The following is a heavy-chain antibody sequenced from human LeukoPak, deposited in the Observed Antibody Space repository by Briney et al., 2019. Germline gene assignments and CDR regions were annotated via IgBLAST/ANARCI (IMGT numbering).Heavy chain of an antibody. Sequence: GESLKISCKSSGYSFTGYWTGWVRQMPGKGLEWMGIIYPGDSDTRYSPSFQGQVTIPADKSISTAYLQWSSLKASDTAMYYCARSSSSRAARWFDPWGQGTLVTVSS. CDR2: IYPGDSDT. D-gene: IGHD6-13*01. CDR1: GYSFTGYW. J-gene: IGHJ5*02. CDR3: ARSSSSRAARWFDP. V-gene: IGHV5-51*01.